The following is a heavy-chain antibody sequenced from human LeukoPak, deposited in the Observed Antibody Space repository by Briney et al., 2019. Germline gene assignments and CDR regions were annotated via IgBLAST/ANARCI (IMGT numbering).Heavy chain of an antibody. V-gene: IGHV4-39*07. CDR2: IHHTGTP. D-gene: IGHD6-19*01. CDR3: ARAHLTAMRSPIAVAGKFQYIDY. J-gene: IGHJ4*02. CDR1: GASISTNTHY. Sequence: PSETLSLICIVSGASISTNTHYWGWVRQPPGKGLEWIASIHHTGTPYYNPSLKSRVTISVDTSKNQFSLKLSSVTAADTAVYYCARAHLTAMRSPIAVAGKFQYIDYWGQGTLVTVSS.